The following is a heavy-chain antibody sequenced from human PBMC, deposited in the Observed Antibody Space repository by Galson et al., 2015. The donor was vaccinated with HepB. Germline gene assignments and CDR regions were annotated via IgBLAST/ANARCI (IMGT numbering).Heavy chain of an antibody. CDR3: ARDKSGYNYGYRDHYYGMDV. Sequence: SLRLSCAASGFTFSSYAMHWVRQAPGKGLEWVAVISFDGSNKYYADSVKGRFTISRDNAKNSLYLQMNSLRAEDTAVYYCARDKSGYNYGYRDHYYGMDVWGQGTTVTVSS. CDR2: ISFDGSNK. CDR1: GFTFSSYA. D-gene: IGHD5-18*01. V-gene: IGHV3-30-3*01. J-gene: IGHJ6*02.